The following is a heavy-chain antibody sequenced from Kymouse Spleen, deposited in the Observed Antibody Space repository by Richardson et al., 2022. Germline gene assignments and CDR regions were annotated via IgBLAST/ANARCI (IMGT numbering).Heavy chain of an antibody. D-gene: IGHD1-26*01. Sequence: QLQLQESGPGLVKPSETLSLTCTVSGGSISSSSYYWGWIRQPPGKGLEWIGSIYYSGSTYYNPSLKSRVTISVDTSKNQFSLKLSSVTAADTAVYYCARQPVGATLFDYWGQGTLVTVSS. J-gene: IGHJ4*02. CDR3: ARQPVGATLFDY. V-gene: IGHV4-39*01. CDR1: GGSISSSSYY. CDR2: IYYSGST.